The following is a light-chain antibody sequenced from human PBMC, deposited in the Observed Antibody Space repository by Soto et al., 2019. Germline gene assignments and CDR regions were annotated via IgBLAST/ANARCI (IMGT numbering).Light chain of an antibody. Sequence: QSALTQPASVSGSPGQSITISCTGTSSDVGGYNYVSWSQQHPGKAPKLMIYDVTNRPSGVSNRFSGSKSGNTASLTISGLQXXDEADYYCSSYTSSSTYVFGAGTKVTVL. CDR3: SSYTSSSTYV. CDR2: DVT. J-gene: IGLJ1*01. CDR1: SSDVGGYNY. V-gene: IGLV2-14*01.